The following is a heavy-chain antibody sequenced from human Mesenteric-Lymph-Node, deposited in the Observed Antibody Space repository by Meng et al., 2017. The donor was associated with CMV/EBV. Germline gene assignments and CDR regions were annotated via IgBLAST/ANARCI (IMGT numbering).Heavy chain of an antibody. CDR2: IWYDETHT. CDR1: GFIFSNYG. J-gene: IGHJ4*02. V-gene: IGHV3-33*01. Sequence: GESLKISCAASGFIFSNYGMHWVRQAPGKGLEWVAVIWYDETHTYYADSVKGRFTISRDNSKDTLYLQMNSLRADDTAVYYCAAFLRGATVINLGDYWGQGTLVTVSS. D-gene: IGHD4-23*01. CDR3: AAFLRGATVINLGDY.